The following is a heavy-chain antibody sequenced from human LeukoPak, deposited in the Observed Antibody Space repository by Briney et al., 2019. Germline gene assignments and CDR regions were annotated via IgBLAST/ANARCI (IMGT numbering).Heavy chain of an antibody. V-gene: IGHV4-59*01. CDR1: GGSISSYY. CDR3: ARGGARGYADY. D-gene: IGHD5-18*01. Sequence: SETLSLTCTVSGGSISSYYWSWIRQPPGKGLEWIGYIYYSGSTNYNPSLKSRVTISVDTSKNQFSLKLSSVTAADTAVYYCARGGARGYADYWGQGALVTVSS. CDR2: IYYSGST. J-gene: IGHJ4*02.